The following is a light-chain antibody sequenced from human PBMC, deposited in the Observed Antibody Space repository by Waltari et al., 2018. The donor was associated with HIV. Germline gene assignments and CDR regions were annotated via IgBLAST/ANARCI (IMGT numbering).Light chain of an antibody. CDR2: EVG. CDR1: RSDVGGYNY. J-gene: IGLJ2*01. Sequence: QSALTQPASVSGSPGQSITISCTGTRSDVGGYNYVSWYQQHPGKAPKLMIYEVGNRPAGVSNRCSGTKSGNTASLTISGLQAEDEADYYCSSYTSSSTLVFGGGTKLTVL. CDR3: SSYTSSSTLV. V-gene: IGLV2-14*01.